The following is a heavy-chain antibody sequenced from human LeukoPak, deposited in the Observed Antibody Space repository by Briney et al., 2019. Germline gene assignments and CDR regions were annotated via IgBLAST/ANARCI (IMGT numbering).Heavy chain of an antibody. V-gene: IGHV1-8*01. D-gene: IGHD3-22*01. CDR1: GYTFTKYD. Sequence: ASVKVSCRASGYTFTKYDMNWLRQATGRGLEWMGWMNPGSGNAGYAQKFQGRVTMTRDTSTRTAYMELSSLRYEDTAVYYCVRVFVDDSGYYNYYFDPWGQGTPVTVSS. J-gene: IGHJ5*02. CDR2: MNPGSGNA. CDR3: VRVFVDDSGYYNYYFDP.